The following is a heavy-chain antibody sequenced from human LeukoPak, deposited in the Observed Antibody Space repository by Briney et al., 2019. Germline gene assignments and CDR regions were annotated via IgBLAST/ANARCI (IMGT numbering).Heavy chain of an antibody. CDR1: RFTFTTYT. CDR3: ARAVPGNFPDY. J-gene: IGHJ4*02. D-gene: IGHD1-1*01. V-gene: IGHV3-64*01. Sequence: PGGSLRLSCAASRFTFTTYTIHWVRQAPGKGLEYVSGLNSNGVSAYYANSVKGRFTISRDDSKNTVYLQMGSFRGEDMAVYYCARAVPGNFPDYWGQGTLVTVSS. CDR2: LNSNGVSA.